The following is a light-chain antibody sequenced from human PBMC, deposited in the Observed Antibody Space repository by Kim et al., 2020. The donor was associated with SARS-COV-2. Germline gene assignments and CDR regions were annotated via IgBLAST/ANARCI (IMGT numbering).Light chain of an antibody. CDR2: QDN. J-gene: IGLJ2*01. V-gene: IGLV3-1*01. CDR3: QAWDSSTSVV. Sequence: SYELTQPPSVSVSPGQTASITCSGDKLGDKYACWYQQKPGQSPVLVIYQDNKRPSGFPERFSGSNSGNTATLIISGTQAMAEADYYCQAWDSSTSVVFGG. CDR1: KLGDKY.